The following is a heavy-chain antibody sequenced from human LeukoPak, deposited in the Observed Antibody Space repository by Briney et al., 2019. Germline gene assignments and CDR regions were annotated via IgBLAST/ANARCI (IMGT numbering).Heavy chain of an antibody. Sequence: GGSLRLSCATSGFTLSSSAMHWVRQAPGKGLEWVAVISHDGDRQYYTDSVKGRFTISRDISKSTLYLQLNSLRTEDTAVYYCARDRGKGTYLDSWGQGTLVAVSS. CDR1: GFTLSSSA. CDR2: ISHDGDRQ. D-gene: IGHD3/OR15-3a*01. CDR3: ARDRGKGTYLDS. V-gene: IGHV3-30-3*01. J-gene: IGHJ4*02.